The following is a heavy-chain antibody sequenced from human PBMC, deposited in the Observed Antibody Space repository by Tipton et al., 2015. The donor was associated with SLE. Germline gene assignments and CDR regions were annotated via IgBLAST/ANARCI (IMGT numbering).Heavy chain of an antibody. CDR2: VYYNGNT. J-gene: IGHJ3*02. CDR3: ARRGGYRTGDAFDI. V-gene: IGHV4-39*07. Sequence: TLSLTCTVSGGSVNRSTFYWGWIRQPPGKGLEFIASVYYNGNTYYNPSLKTRVTISVDTSKNQFSLSLRSVTAADTAVYYCARRGGYRTGDAFDIWGQGTMVAVSS. CDR1: GGSVNRSTFY. D-gene: IGHD1-1*01.